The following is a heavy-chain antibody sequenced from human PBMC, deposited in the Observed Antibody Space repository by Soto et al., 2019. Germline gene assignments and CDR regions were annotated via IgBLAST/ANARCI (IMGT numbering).Heavy chain of an antibody. D-gene: IGHD3-16*01. V-gene: IGHV3-15*01. Sequence: EVQLVESGGGLVKPGGSLRLSCAASGFTFGHVWISWVRQAPGKGLEWVGRIKSKTDGGTSDYAAPVKGRFTTSRDDSKNTLYLQMNSLKAEDTAVYYCATGSSLGAPRWGQGTLVTVSS. CDR2: IKSKTDGGTS. CDR1: GFTFGHVW. CDR3: ATGSSLGAPR. J-gene: IGHJ4*02.